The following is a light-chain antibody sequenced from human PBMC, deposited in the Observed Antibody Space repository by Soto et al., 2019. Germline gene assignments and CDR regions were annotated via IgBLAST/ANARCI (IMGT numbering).Light chain of an antibody. V-gene: IGLV2-14*01. J-gene: IGLJ1*01. CDR3: SSYTSRSYV. CDR2: EVS. Sequence: QSVLTQPASVSGSPGQSITISCTGTSSDVGGYNYVSWYQQHPGKAPKLMIYEVSNRPSGVSNRSSGSKSGNTASLTISGLQAEDEADYYCSSYTSRSYVFGSGTKLTVL. CDR1: SSDVGGYNY.